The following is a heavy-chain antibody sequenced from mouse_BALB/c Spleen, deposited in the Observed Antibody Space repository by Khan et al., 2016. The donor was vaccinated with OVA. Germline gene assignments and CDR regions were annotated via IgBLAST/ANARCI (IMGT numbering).Heavy chain of an antibody. CDR2: INPSNGYT. CDR1: GYTFTSYT. V-gene: IGHV1-4*01. D-gene: IGHD2-14*01. J-gene: IGHJ3*01. Sequence: QVQLKESGSELARPGASVKMSCKASGYTFTSYTMHWVKQRPGQGLEWIGYINPSNGYTNYNQKFKDKATLNADKSSSTAYMQLSSLTSEDSAVYYCAREVAYYRYDGWFAFWGQGTLVTVSA. CDR3: AREVAYYRYDGWFAF.